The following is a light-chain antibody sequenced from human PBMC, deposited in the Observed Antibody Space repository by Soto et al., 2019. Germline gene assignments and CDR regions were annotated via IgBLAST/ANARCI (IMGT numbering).Light chain of an antibody. CDR2: ATS. Sequence: DVQMTQSPSSLSAFLGDRVTITCRSSQGIAPYLAWFQQKPGKVPKLLIYATSTLQSGVPSRFSSSGSGTDFTLTINSLQPEDVGTYYCQKYNIAPLTFGGGTKVEI. CDR1: QGIAPY. V-gene: IGKV1-27*01. CDR3: QKYNIAPLT. J-gene: IGKJ4*01.